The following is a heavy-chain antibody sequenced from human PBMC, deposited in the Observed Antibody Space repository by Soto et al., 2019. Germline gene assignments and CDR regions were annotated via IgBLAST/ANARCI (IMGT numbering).Heavy chain of an antibody. CDR3: ARDRGGWSSPIA. J-gene: IGHJ4*02. D-gene: IGHD2-15*01. CDR1: GLTLSSYS. V-gene: IGHV3-21*01. Sequence: GTLRVSCAASGLTLSSYSMNWVRQAPGKGLEWVSSISSSSSYIYYADSVKGRFTISRDNAKNSLYLKMNSLRAEDTAVYYCARDRGGWSSPIAWGQGTLVTVSS. CDR2: ISSSSSYI.